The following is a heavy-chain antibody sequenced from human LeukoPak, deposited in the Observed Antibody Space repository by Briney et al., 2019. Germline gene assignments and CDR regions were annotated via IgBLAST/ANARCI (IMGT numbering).Heavy chain of an antibody. CDR2: INPNSGGT. Sequence: ASVMVSCKASGYTFTGYYMHWVRQAPGQGLEWMGWINPNSGGTNYAQKFQGRVTMTRDTSISTAYMELSRLRSDDTAVYYCARIPGSSLGAEYFQHWGQGILVTVSS. CDR1: GYTFTGYY. V-gene: IGHV1-2*02. CDR3: ARIPGSSLGAEYFQH. J-gene: IGHJ1*01. D-gene: IGHD6-6*01.